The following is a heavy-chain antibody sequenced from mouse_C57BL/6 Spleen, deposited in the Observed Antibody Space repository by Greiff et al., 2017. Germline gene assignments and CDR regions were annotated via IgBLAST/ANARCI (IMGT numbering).Heavy chain of an antibody. V-gene: IGHV1-54*01. J-gene: IGHJ4*01. CDR2: INPGSGGT. CDR1: GYAFTNYL. Sequence: VKVVESGAELVRPGTSVKVSCKASGYAFTNYLIEWVKQRPGQGLEWIGVINPGSGGTNYNEKFKGKATLTADKSSSTAYMQLSSLTSEDSAVYFCARDWDDYAMDYWGQGTSVTVSS. CDR3: ARDWDDYAMDY. D-gene: IGHD4-1*01.